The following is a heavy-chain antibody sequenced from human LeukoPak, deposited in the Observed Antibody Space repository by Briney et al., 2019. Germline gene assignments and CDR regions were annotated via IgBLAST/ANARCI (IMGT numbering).Heavy chain of an antibody. V-gene: IGHV1-24*01. J-gene: IGHJ6*03. CDR2: FDPEDGET. Sequence: ASVKVSCKVSGYTLTELSMHWVRQAPGKGLEWMGGFDPEDGETIYAQKFQGRVIMTEDTSTDIAYMELGSLRSEDTAVYYCARDPKLRYFDWLPTDYYYYMDVWGKGTTVTVSS. CDR1: GYTLTELS. D-gene: IGHD3-9*01. CDR3: ARDPKLRYFDWLPTDYYYYMDV.